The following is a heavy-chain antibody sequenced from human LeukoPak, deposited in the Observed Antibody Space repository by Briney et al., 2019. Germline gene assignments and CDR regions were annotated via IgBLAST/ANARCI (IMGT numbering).Heavy chain of an antibody. D-gene: IGHD6-13*01. CDR2: INHSGST. CDR1: GGSFSGYY. J-gene: IGHJ6*02. CDR3: ARGPPRVYSSRYYYYGMDV. V-gene: IGHV4-34*01. Sequence: SETLSLTCAVYGGSFSGYYWSWIRQPPGKGLEWIGEINHSGSTNYNPSLKSRVTISVDTPKNQFSLKLSSVTAADTAVYYCARGPPRVYSSRYYYYGMDVWGQGTTVTVSS.